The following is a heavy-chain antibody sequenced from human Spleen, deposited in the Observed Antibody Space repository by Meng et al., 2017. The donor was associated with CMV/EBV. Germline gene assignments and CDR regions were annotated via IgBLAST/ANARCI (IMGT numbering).Heavy chain of an antibody. CDR2: IKRDGSEI. D-gene: IGHD2-2*01. V-gene: IGHV3-7*01. J-gene: IGHJ4*02. Sequence: LSCAASGFTFSNAWMTWVRQAPGKGLEWVASIKRDGSEIYYVDSVKGRFTISRDNAKNSLYLQMDSLRAEDTAVYYCARASPAHFDYWGQRTLVTVSS. CDR3: ARASPAHFDY. CDR1: GFTFSNAW.